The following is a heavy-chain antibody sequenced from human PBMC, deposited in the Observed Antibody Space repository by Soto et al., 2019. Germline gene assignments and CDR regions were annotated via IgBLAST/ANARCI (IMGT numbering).Heavy chain of an antibody. CDR2: INHSGST. CDR1: GGSFSGYY. Sequence: SETMSLTCAVYGGSFSGYYWSWIRQPPGKGLEWIGEINHSGSTNYNPSLQSRVTISVDTSKNQFSMKLSPVTAAATAVYYSASGPSAGYSNYSSWFEPWGQGTLVTFSA. D-gene: IGHD4-4*01. J-gene: IGHJ5*02. V-gene: IGHV4-34*01. CDR3: ASGPSAGYSNYSSWFEP.